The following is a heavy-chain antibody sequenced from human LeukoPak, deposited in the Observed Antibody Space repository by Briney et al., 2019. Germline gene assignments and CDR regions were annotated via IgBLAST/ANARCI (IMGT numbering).Heavy chain of an antibody. CDR2: INPNSGDT. J-gene: IGHJ6*04. D-gene: IGHD3-22*01. CDR3: ARGHDTTPDV. Sequence: ASVKVSCKASGYIFTGYYMHWVRQAPGQGLEWMGWINPNSGDTNYAQKFQGRVTMTRDTSISTAYMELSRLRSEDTAVYYCARGHDTTPDVWGKGTTVTVSS. CDR1: GYIFTGYY. V-gene: IGHV1-2*02.